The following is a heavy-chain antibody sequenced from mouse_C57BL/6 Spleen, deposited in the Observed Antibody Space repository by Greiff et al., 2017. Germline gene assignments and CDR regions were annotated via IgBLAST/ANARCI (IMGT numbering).Heavy chain of an antibody. V-gene: IGHV5-12*01. CDR1: GFTFSDYY. CDR3: ARHGGLRQDYYAMDY. D-gene: IGHD2-4*01. CDR2: ISNGGGST. Sequence: EVHLVESGGGLVQPGGSLKLSCAASGFTFSDYYMYWVRQTPEKRLEWVAYISNGGGSTYYPDTVKGRFTISRDNAKNTLYLQMSRLKSEDTAMYYCARHGGLRQDYYAMDYWGQGTSVTVSS. J-gene: IGHJ4*01.